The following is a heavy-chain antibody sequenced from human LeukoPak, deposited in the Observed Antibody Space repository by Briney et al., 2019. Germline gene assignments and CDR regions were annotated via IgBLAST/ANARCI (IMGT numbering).Heavy chain of an antibody. CDR2: ISHSGTT. D-gene: IGHD2-15*01. CDR1: GGSLSSGNYQ. Sequence: SETLSLTCSVSGGSLSSGNYQWGWIRQPPGKGLEWIALISHSGTTYYNPSLKSRVTMSVDTSKNQFSLKLNSVTAADTAVYYCLRDQDCSGGDCQVCWGQGTLVTVSS. CDR3: LRDQDCSGGDCQVC. V-gene: IGHV4-39*02. J-gene: IGHJ4*02.